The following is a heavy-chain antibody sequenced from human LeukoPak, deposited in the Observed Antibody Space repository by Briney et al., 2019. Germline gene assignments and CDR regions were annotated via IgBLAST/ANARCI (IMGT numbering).Heavy chain of an antibody. J-gene: IGHJ5*02. V-gene: IGHV1-8*03. CDR3: ARGEPVRDDFWSGYYRWFDP. CDR1: GYTFTSYD. D-gene: IGHD3-3*01. CDR2: MNPNRGNT. Sequence: ASVKVSCKASGYTFTSYDINWVRQATGQGLEWMGWMNPNRGNTGYAQKFQGRVTITRNTSISTAYMELSSLRSEDTAVYYCARGEPVRDDFWSGYYRWFDPWGQGTLVTVSS.